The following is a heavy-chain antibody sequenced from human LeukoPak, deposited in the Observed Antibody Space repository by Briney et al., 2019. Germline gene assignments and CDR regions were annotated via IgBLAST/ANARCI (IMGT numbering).Heavy chain of an antibody. V-gene: IGHV3-53*01. D-gene: IGHD5-18*01. CDR2: IYSGST. CDR1: GFTVSSNS. Sequence: GGSLRLSCTVSGFTVSSNSMSWVRQAPGKGLEWVSFIYSGSTHYSDSVKGRFTISRDNAKNSLYLQMNSLRAEDTAVYYCARDSPERGYSYGPLDNYFDYWGQGTLVTVSS. J-gene: IGHJ4*02. CDR3: ARDSPERGYSYGPLDNYFDY.